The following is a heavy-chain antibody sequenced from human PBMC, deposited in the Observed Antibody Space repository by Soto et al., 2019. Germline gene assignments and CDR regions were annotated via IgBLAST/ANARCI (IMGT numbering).Heavy chain of an antibody. CDR2: IIPIFGTA. J-gene: IGHJ1*01. V-gene: IGHV1-69*13. Sequence: SVKVSSKASGGTFSSYAISWVRQAPGQGREWMGGIIPIFGTANYAQKFQGRVTITADESTSTAYMELSSLRSEDTAVYYCARPHISTVTTTDKYFQQGGQGTLVTVS. CDR3: ARPHISTVTTTDKYFQQ. D-gene: IGHD4-17*01. CDR1: GGTFSSYA.